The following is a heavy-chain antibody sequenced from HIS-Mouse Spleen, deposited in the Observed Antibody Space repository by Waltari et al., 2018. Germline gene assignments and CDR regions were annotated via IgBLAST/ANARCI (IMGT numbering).Heavy chain of an antibody. D-gene: IGHD6-13*01. Sequence: QLQLQESGPGLVKPSETLSLTCTVSGGSISSSSYYWGWIRKPPGKWLGWIGSSSYSGSTCYNTSLQGRVTISVDTSKNQFSLKLSSVTAADTAVYYCARESPYSSSWYDWYFDLWGRGTLVTVSS. J-gene: IGHJ2*01. CDR3: ARESPYSSSWYDWYFDL. V-gene: IGHV4-39*07. CDR1: GGSISSSSYY. CDR2: SSYSGST.